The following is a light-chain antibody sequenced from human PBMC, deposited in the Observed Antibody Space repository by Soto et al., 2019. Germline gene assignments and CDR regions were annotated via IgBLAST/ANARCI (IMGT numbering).Light chain of an antibody. CDR1: SSDVGGYNY. Sequence: QSALTQPRSVSGSPGQSVTISCTGTSSDVGGYNYVSWYQQHPGKAPKLMIYDVSKRPSGVPDRFSGSKSGNTASLTISGLQAEDEADYYCCSYAGSYSVYVFGTGNKVTVL. CDR3: CSYAGSYSVYV. CDR2: DVS. V-gene: IGLV2-11*01. J-gene: IGLJ1*01.